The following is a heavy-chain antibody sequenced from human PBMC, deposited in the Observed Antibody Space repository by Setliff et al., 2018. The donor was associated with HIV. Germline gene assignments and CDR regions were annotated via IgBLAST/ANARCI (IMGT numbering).Heavy chain of an antibody. V-gene: IGHV1-3*03. CDR1: GYSFTNSA. Sequence: ASVKVSCKASGYSFTNSAIHWVRQAPGQRPEWMGWINGGNGNTKYSQQFQGRVTITRDTSATTAYMELSSLRSEDMAVYYCARGPPIVVVPAALLTFDYWGQGTLVTVSS. CDR2: INGGNGNT. D-gene: IGHD2-2*01. CDR3: ARGPPIVVVPAALLTFDY. J-gene: IGHJ4*02.